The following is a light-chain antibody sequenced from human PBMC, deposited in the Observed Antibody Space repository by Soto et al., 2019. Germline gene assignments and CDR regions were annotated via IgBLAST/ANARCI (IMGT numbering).Light chain of an antibody. CDR2: ASS. J-gene: IGKJ2*01. CDR3: QQSYRSPYT. Sequence: DIQMTQFPSSLSASLGDRVAITCRARQSITNYLNWYQQKPAKAPKLLIYASSSLQSGVTSRFIDSGFGIYFSLPITSLPPAAFATYHGQQSYRSPYTFGQWPQLEIK. CDR1: QSITNY. V-gene: IGKV1-39*01.